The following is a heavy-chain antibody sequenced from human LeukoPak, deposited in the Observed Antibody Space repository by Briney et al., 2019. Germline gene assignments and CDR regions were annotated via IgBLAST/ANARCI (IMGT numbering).Heavy chain of an antibody. CDR2: IRSKTNSYAT. CDR1: GFTFSGSA. Sequence: GGSLRLSCAVSGFTFSGSAMHWVRQASGKGLEWVGRIRSKTNSYATEYAASVKGRFTISRDDSKNTAYLQMDSLKTEDTAVYYCTRHAGGAYYYYMDVWGKGTTVTVSS. CDR3: TRHAGGAYYYYMDV. V-gene: IGHV3-73*01. D-gene: IGHD3-10*01. J-gene: IGHJ6*03.